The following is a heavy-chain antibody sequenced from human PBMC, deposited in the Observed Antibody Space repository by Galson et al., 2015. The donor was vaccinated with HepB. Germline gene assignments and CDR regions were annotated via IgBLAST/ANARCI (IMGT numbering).Heavy chain of an antibody. CDR3: ARETGIFSSSSEDGFDI. Sequence: SLRLSCAASGFAFRRHTMSWVRQAPGKGLEWVSTISSHSTYIYYADSVKGRFTISRDNAGNSLYLQMNSLRAEETAVYYCARETGIFSSSSEDGFDIWGQGTMVTVSS. D-gene: IGHD6-6*01. V-gene: IGHV3-21*01. CDR1: GFAFRRHT. CDR2: ISSHSTYI. J-gene: IGHJ3*02.